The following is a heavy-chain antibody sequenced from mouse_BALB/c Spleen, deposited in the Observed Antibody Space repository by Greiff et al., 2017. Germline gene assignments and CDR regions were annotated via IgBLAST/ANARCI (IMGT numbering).Heavy chain of an antibody. CDR2: ISSGSSTI. D-gene: IGHD2-14*01. CDR3: ARRRYDDAMDY. V-gene: IGHV5-17*02. Sequence: DVQLVESGGGLVQPGGSRKLSCAASGFTFSSFGMHWVRQAPEKGLEWVAYISSGSSTIYYADTVKGRFTISRDNPKNTLFLQMTSLRSEDTAMYYCARRRYDDAMDYWGQGTSVTVSS. CDR1: GFTFSSFG. J-gene: IGHJ4*01.